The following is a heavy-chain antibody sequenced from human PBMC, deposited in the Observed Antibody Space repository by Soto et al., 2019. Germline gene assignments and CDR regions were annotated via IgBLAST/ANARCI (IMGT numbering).Heavy chain of an antibody. Sequence: PGESLKISCKGSGYSFTSYWIGWVRQMPGKGLEWMGIIYPGDSDTRYSPSFQGQVTISADKSISTAYLQWSSLKASDTAMYYCATDGYYYDSSGYYHFDYWGQGTLVTVSS. CDR2: IYPGDSDT. CDR1: GYSFTSYW. CDR3: ATDGYYYDSSGYYHFDY. J-gene: IGHJ4*02. D-gene: IGHD3-22*01. V-gene: IGHV5-51*01.